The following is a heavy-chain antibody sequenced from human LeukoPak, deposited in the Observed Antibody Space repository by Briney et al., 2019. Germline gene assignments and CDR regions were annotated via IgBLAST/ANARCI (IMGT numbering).Heavy chain of an antibody. Sequence: HWASVKVSCKASGGTFSSYAISWVRQAPGQGLEWMGRIIPILGIANYAQKFQGRVTITADKSTSTAYMELSSLRSEDTAVYYCAVPLGGYASDAFDIWGQGTMVAVSS. CDR2: IIPILGIA. D-gene: IGHD5-12*01. J-gene: IGHJ3*02. CDR1: GGTFSSYA. CDR3: AVPLGGYASDAFDI. V-gene: IGHV1-69*04.